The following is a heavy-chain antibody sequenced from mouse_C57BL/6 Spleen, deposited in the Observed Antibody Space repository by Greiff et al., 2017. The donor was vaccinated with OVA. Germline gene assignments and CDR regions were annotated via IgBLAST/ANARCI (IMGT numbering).Heavy chain of an antibody. Sequence: VMLVESGPELVKPGASVKISCKASGYAFSSSWMNWVKQRPGKGLEWIGRIYPGDGDTNYNGKFKGKATLTADKSSSTAYMQLSSLTSEDSAVYFCARDEGYYAMDYWGQGTSVTVSS. J-gene: IGHJ4*01. D-gene: IGHD1-2*01. V-gene: IGHV1-82*01. CDR1: GYAFSSSW. CDR3: ARDEGYYAMDY. CDR2: IYPGDGDT.